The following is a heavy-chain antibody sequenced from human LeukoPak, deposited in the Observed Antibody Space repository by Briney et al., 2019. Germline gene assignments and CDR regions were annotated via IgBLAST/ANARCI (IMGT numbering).Heavy chain of an antibody. CDR2: IYTSGST. J-gene: IGHJ4*02. V-gene: IGHV4-4*07. CDR3: ASSSIAACFDY. CDR1: GGSISSYY. D-gene: IGHD6-6*01. Sequence: KASETLSLTCTVSGGSISSYYWSWIRQPAGKGLEWIGRIYTSGSTNYNPSLKSRVTISVDTSKNQFSLKLSSVTAADTAVYYCASSSIAACFDYWGQGTLVTVSS.